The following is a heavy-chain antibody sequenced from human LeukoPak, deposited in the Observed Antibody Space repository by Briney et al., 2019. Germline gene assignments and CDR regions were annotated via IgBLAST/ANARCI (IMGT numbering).Heavy chain of an antibody. V-gene: IGHV1-2*02. CDR1: GYSFTVYY. CDR2: INPNSGGT. Sequence: GASVSVSCKASGYSFTVYYIHWVRQAPGQGPEWMGWINPNSGGTKYAQRFQGRVTMTRDTSISTAYMDLSSLTSDDTAVYFCARGYRDSIGPCLDSWGQGTLVTVSS. D-gene: IGHD3-22*01. CDR3: ARGYRDSIGPCLDS. J-gene: IGHJ5*01.